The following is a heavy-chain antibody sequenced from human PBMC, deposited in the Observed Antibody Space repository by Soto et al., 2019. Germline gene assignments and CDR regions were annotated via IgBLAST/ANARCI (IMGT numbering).Heavy chain of an antibody. V-gene: IGHV3-66*01. CDR3: ARVRDYGDYKRAYYFDY. D-gene: IGHD4-17*01. CDR1: GFTVSSNY. J-gene: IGHJ4*02. CDR2: IYSGGST. Sequence: GGSLRFSCAASGFTVSSNYMSWVRQAPGKGLEWVSVIYSGGSTYYADSVKGRFTISRDNSKNTLYLQMNSLRAEDTAVYYCARVRDYGDYKRAYYFDYWGQGTLVTVSS.